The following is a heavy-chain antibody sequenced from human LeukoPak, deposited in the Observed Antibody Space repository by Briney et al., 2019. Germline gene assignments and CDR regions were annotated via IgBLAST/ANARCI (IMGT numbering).Heavy chain of an antibody. J-gene: IGHJ4*02. Sequence: ASVKVSCKASGYTFTSYGISWVRQAPGQGLEWMGWISAYNGNTNYAQKFQGRVTMTTDTSTSTAYMELRSLRSDDTAVYYCVRDTTSGIADYWGQGTLVTVSS. CDR3: VRDTTSGIADY. D-gene: IGHD3-3*01. V-gene: IGHV1-18*01. CDR2: ISAYNGNT. CDR1: GYTFTSYG.